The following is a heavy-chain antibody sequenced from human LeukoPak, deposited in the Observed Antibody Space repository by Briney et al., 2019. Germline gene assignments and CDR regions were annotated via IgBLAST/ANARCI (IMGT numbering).Heavy chain of an antibody. V-gene: IGHV4-59*04. D-gene: IGHD5-24*01. CDR1: GGSISSYY. CDR3: AKEIYFFEQ. Sequence: SETLSLTCTVSGGSISSYYWSWIRQPPGKGLEWIGSVHYGGSTYYNPSLASRATITLDSSKKQVSLKMTSVTATDTAVYYCAKEIYFFEQWGQGTLVTVSS. J-gene: IGHJ4*02. CDR2: VHYGGST.